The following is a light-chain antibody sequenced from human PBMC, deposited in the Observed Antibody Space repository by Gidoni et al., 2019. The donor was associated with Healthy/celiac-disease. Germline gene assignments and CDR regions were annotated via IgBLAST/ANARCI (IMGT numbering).Light chain of an antibody. CDR3: MQALKLVT. Sequence: DIGMTQPPPSLPVTPGEPSSISCRSSQSLLHSNGYNYLDWYLQKPGQSPQLLIYLGSNRASGVPDRFSGSGSGTDFTLKISRVEAEDVGVYYCMQALKLVTFGPGTKVDIK. CDR1: QSLLHSNGYNY. V-gene: IGKV2-28*01. CDR2: LGS. J-gene: IGKJ3*01.